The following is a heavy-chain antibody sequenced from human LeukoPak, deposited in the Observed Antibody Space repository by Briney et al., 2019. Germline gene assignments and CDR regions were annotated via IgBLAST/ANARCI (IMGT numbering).Heavy chain of an antibody. V-gene: IGHV3-48*03. CDR3: ARNDYGTPGIDY. Sequence: PGGSLRLSCAASGFTFSSYEMNWVRQAPGKGLEWVSYISSSGSTIYYAYSVKGRFTISRDNAKNSLYLQMNSLRAEDTAVYYCARNDYGTPGIDYWGQGTLVTVSS. D-gene: IGHD4-17*01. CDR1: GFTFSSYE. J-gene: IGHJ4*02. CDR2: ISSSGSTI.